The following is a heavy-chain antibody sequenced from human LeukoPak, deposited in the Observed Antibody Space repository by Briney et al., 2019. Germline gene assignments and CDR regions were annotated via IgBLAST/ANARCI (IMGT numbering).Heavy chain of an antibody. D-gene: IGHD6-19*01. V-gene: IGHV3-33*06. CDR2: IWYDGSNK. CDR1: GFTFSSYG. Sequence: GGSLRLSCAASGFTFSSYGMHWVRQAPGKGLEWLAVIWYDGSNKYYADSVKGRFTISRDNSKNTLYLQMNSLRAEDTAVYYCAKDRGSSGWYDYWGQGTLVTVSS. J-gene: IGHJ4*02. CDR3: AKDRGSSGWYDY.